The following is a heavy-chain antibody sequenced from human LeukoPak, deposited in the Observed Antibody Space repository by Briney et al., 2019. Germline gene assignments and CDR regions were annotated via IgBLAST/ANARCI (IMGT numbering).Heavy chain of an antibody. D-gene: IGHD3-22*01. CDR2: IWYDGSNK. CDR1: GFTFSNYW. CDR3: ARGPGSGYYLTAFDI. Sequence: GGSLRLSCAASGFTFSNYWMSWVRQAPGKGLEWVAVIWYDGSNKYYADSVKGRFTISRDNSKNALYLQMNSLRAEDTAVYYCARGPGSGYYLTAFDIWGQGTMVTVSS. J-gene: IGHJ3*02. V-gene: IGHV3-33*08.